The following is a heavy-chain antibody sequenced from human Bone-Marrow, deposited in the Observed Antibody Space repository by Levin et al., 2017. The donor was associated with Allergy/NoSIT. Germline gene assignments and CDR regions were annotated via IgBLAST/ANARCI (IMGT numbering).Heavy chain of an antibody. CDR3: ARDFGAPGDYGDFYADYFDY. J-gene: IGHJ4*02. CDR2: IKQDGSEK. D-gene: IGHD4-17*01. CDR1: GFTFSSYW. V-gene: IGHV3-7*04. Sequence: GGSLRLSCAASGFTFSSYWMSWVRQAPGKGLEWVANIKQDGSEKYYVDSVKGRFTISRDNAKNSLYLQMNSLRAEDTAVYYCARDFGAPGDYGDFYADYFDYWGQGTLVTVSS.